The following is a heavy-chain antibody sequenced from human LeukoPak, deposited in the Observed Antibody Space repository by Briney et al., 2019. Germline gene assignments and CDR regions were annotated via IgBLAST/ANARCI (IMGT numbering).Heavy chain of an antibody. V-gene: IGHV3-48*01. CDR1: GFTFTSYN. D-gene: IGHD1-1*01. CDR2: ISSSGSTI. CDR3: ARETGSSGTYYTDY. J-gene: IGHJ4*02. Sequence: GGSLRLSCAVSGFTFTSYNMNWVRQAPGKGLEWISYISSSGSTIYYAASVKGRFTISRDNSKNTVFLHVNSLRPEDTAVYFCARETGSSGTYYTDYWGQGTLVTVSS.